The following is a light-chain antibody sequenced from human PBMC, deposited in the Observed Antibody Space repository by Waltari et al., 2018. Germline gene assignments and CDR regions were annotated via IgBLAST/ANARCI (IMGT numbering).Light chain of an antibody. CDR2: AAS. CDR1: QGISSY. CDR3: QQLNSYPRGT. V-gene: IGKV1-9*01. Sequence: DIQLTQSPSFLSASVGDRVTITCRASQGISSYLAWYQQKPGKAPKLLIYAASTLQSGVPSRFSGSGSGTEFTLTISSLQPEDFATYYCQQLNSYPRGTFGPGTKVDIK. J-gene: IGKJ3*01.